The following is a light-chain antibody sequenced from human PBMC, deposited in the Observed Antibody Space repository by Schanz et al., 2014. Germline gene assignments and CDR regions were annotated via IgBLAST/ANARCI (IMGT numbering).Light chain of an antibody. CDR3: LQDYTYSWT. CDR2: RTS. V-gene: IGKV1-5*03. J-gene: IGKJ1*01. Sequence: DIQMTQSPSTLSASVGDRVTITCRASQNIGVWLGWYQQKPGKAPKLLIYRTSTLESGVPSRFSGSGSGTDFTLTISSLQPEDFATYFCLQDYTYSWTFGQGTMVDFK. CDR1: QNIGVW.